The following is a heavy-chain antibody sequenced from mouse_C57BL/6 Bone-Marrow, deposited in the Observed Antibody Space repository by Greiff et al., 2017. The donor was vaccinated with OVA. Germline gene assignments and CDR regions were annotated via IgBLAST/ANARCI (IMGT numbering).Heavy chain of an antibody. V-gene: IGHV3-6*01. J-gene: IGHJ3*01. Sequence: EVQLQQSGPGLVKPSQSLSLTCSVTGYSITSGYYWNWIRQFPGNKLEWMGYISYDGSNNYNPSLKNRISITRDTSKNQFFLKLNSVTTEDTATYYCASNYSAAYWGQGTLGTVSA. CDR1: GYSITSGYY. D-gene: IGHD1-1*01. CDR3: ASNYSAAY. CDR2: ISYDGSN.